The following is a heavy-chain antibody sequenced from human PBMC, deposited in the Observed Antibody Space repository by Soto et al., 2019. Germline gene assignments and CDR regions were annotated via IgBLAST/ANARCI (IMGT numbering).Heavy chain of an antibody. CDR1: GFTFGSYA. Sequence: EVQLLESGGTLVQPGGSLRLSCAASGFTFGSYAMSWVRQAPGKGLEWVSAITGGGDNTYYADSVKGRFTISRDNSKNTRYLQMNGLRAEDTAVYYCANLPDRTFRDYGSGHPFDPWGQGTLVTVSS. CDR2: ITGGGDNT. J-gene: IGHJ5*02. CDR3: ANLPDRTFRDYGSGHPFDP. V-gene: IGHV3-23*01. D-gene: IGHD3-10*01.